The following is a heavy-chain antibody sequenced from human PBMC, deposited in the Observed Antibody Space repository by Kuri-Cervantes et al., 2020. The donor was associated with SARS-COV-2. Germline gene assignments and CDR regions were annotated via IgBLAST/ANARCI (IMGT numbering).Heavy chain of an antibody. CDR3: ARDCSGTDCNVIVYALSD. V-gene: IGHV1-18*01. J-gene: IGHJ4*02. CDR2: ISAYNGNT. D-gene: IGHD2-8*01. Sequence: ASVKVSCKASGYTFTSYGISWVRQAPGQGLEWMGWISAYNGNTNYAQKLQGRVTMTTDTSTSTAYMELTSLRSDDTAMYYCARDCSGTDCNVIVYALSDWGQGTLVTVSS. CDR1: GYTFTSYG.